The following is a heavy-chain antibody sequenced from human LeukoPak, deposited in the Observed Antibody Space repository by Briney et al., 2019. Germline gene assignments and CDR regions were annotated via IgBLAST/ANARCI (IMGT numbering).Heavy chain of an antibody. Sequence: GASLRLSCAASGFTFSSYAMSWVRQAPGKGLEWVSAISGSGGSTYYADSVKGRFTISRDNSKNTLYLQMNSLRAEDTAVYYYAKPRSGSYDFDYWGQGTLVTVSS. J-gene: IGHJ4*02. D-gene: IGHD1-26*01. CDR1: GFTFSSYA. CDR2: ISGSGGST. CDR3: AKPRSGSYDFDY. V-gene: IGHV3-23*01.